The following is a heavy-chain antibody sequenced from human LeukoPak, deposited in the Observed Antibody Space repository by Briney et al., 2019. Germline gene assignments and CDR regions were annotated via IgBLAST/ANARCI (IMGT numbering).Heavy chain of an antibody. V-gene: IGHV1-58*01. CDR2: IVVGSGNT. CDR3: AAARGVPSDFDY. Sequence: SVKVSCKASRFTFTGSAVQWVRQARGQRLEWIGWIVVGSGNTNYAQKFQERVTITRDMSTSTAYMELSSLRSEDTAVYYCAAARGVPSDFDYWGQGALVTVSS. CDR1: RFTFTGSA. J-gene: IGHJ4*02. D-gene: IGHD3-10*01.